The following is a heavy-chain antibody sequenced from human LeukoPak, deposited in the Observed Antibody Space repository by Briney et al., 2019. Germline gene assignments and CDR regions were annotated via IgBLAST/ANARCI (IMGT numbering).Heavy chain of an antibody. CDR1: GFTFSSYS. CDR3: ARVSEGRSWYHPRYYYYGMDV. Sequence: GGSLRLSCAASGFTFSSYSMNWVRQAPGKGLEWVSSISSSSSYIYYADSVKGRFTISRDNAKNSLYLQMNSLRAEDTAVYYCARVSEGRSWYHPRYYYYGMDVWGKGTTVTVSS. CDR2: ISSSSSYI. D-gene: IGHD6-13*01. V-gene: IGHV3-21*01. J-gene: IGHJ6*04.